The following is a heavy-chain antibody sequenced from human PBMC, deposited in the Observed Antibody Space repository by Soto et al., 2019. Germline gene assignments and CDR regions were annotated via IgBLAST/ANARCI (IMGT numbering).Heavy chain of an antibody. CDR2: IYRSGST. J-gene: IGHJ6*03. Sequence: PSETLSLTCTVSGDSVRNQYWSWIRRPPGRGLEWIGYIYRSGSTKYNPSLKSRLTISVDTSKNQFSLKLSSVTAADTAVYYCARTLDYGHMDVWGKGTTVTFSS. V-gene: IGHV4-4*09. CDR3: ARTLDYGHMDV. D-gene: IGHD3-16*01. CDR1: GDSVRNQY.